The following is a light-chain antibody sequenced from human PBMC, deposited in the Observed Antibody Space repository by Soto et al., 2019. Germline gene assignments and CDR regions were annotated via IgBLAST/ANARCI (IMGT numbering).Light chain of an antibody. V-gene: IGKV1-12*01. Sequence: QMTQSPSSVSASVGDRVTITCRASQGITSWLAWYQQKPGKAPKLLIYAASSLQSGVTSKCSGSGSVTHFTLTLSSLQPEAFATYYCHQPSRFPHTFRGGTKVEIK. CDR2: AAS. CDR3: HQPSRFPHT. CDR1: QGITSW. J-gene: IGKJ4*01.